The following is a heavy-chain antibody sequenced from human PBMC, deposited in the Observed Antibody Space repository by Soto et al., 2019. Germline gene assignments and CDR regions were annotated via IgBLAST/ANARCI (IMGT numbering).Heavy chain of an antibody. CDR3: ARGRGVLLGFGDRGGFDP. V-gene: IGHV4-34*01. CDR2: ITHSGST. Sequence: QVQLQQWGAGLLKPSETLSLTCAVYGGSFSGYYWSWIRQPPGKGLEWIGEITHSGSTNYNPSLKSRFTISVDTCKNQFSLKLSSVTAADTAVYYCARGRGVLLGFGDRGGFDPWGQGTLVTVSS. J-gene: IGHJ5*02. CDR1: GGSFSGYY. D-gene: IGHD3-10*01.